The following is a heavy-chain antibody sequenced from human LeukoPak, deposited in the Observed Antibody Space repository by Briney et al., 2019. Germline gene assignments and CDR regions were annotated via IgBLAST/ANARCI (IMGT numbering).Heavy chain of an antibody. J-gene: IGHJ3*02. CDR2: IYYTGST. Sequence: PSGTLSLTCTVSGGSISSYYWSWIRQPPGKGLEWIGYIYYTGSTNSNPSLKSRVTISVDTSKNQFSLKLSSVTAADTAVYYCARHANSDAFDIWGQGTMVTVSS. V-gene: IGHV4-59*01. CDR1: GGSISSYY. D-gene: IGHD4/OR15-4a*01. CDR3: ARHANSDAFDI.